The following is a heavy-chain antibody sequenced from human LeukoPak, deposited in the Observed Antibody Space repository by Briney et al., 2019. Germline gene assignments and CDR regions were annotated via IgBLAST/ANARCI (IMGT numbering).Heavy chain of an antibody. CDR2: INWGDDK. Sequence: ESGPTLVKPTQTLTLTCTFSGFSLSTRGMCVAWIRQPPGKALEWLALINWGDDKYYTTSLKTRLTISKDTSKNQVVLTMSNMYPVDTATYYCARISYSDTTGYSYFDYWGQGTLVTVSS. J-gene: IGHJ4*02. V-gene: IGHV2-70*01. D-gene: IGHD3-22*01. CDR3: ARISYSDTTGYSYFDY. CDR1: GFSLSTRGMC.